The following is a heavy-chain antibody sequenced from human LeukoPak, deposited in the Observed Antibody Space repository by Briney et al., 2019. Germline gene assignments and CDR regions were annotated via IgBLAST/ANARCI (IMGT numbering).Heavy chain of an antibody. J-gene: IGHJ4*02. D-gene: IGHD6-13*01. CDR1: GGSISSSSYY. CDR2: IYYSGST. CDR3: ARLRGSSWFLFDY. V-gene: IGHV4-39*01. Sequence: SQTLSLTCTVSGGSISSSSYYWGWIRQPPGKGLVWIRSIYYSGSTYYNPSLKSRVTISVDTSKNQFPLKLSSVTAADTAVYYCARLRGSSWFLFDYWGQGTLVTVSS.